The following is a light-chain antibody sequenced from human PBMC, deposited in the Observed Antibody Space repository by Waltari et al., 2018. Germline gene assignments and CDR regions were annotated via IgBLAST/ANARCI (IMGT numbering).Light chain of an antibody. V-gene: IGKV1-16*01. Sequence: DIQMTQSPSSLSASVGERVTMTCRASQAISNNLAWIQQKPGKGPKSLIYGAFILQSGVPSRFSGSGSETDFTLTISRLQPEDFATYYCQQYSTYPYTFGQGTKLEIK. J-gene: IGKJ2*01. CDR2: GAF. CDR1: QAISNN. CDR3: QQYSTYPYT.